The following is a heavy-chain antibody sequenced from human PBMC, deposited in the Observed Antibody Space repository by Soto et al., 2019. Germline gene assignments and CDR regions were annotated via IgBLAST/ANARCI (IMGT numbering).Heavy chain of an antibody. CDR2: ISSGGSPI. Sequence: QVQLVESGGGLVKPGGSLRLSCAASGFTFSDYYMSWIRQSPGKGLEWVSSISSGGSPIYYTDSVKGRFTISRDNAENSLYLQMNSLRAEDTAVYYCARDPRYCRVGNSYSAAEDHYLYYFDVWGKGTTVTVSS. V-gene: IGHV3-11*01. CDR1: GFTFSDYY. J-gene: IGHJ6*03. D-gene: IGHD2-15*01. CDR3: ARDPRYCRVGNSYSAAEDHYLYYFDV.